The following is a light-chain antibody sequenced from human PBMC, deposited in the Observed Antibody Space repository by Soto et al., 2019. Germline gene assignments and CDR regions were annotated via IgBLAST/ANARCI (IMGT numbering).Light chain of an antibody. CDR1: SSDVGGYNY. CDR2: DVS. V-gene: IGLV2-14*01. CDR3: SSYTSSSTVV. Sequence: QSALTQPASVSVSPGQSITISCTGTSSDVGGYNYVSWYQQHPGKAPKLMIYDVSNRPSGVSNRFSGSKSCNTASLTISGLQAEDEADYYCSSYTSSSTVVFGGGTKVTVL. J-gene: IGLJ2*01.